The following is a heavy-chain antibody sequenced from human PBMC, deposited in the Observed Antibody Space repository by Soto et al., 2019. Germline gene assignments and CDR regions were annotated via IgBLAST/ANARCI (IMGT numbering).Heavy chain of an antibody. V-gene: IGHV3-30*18. CDR1: GFTFSSYG. Sequence: QVQLVESGGGVGQPGRSLRLSCAASGFTFSSYGMHWVRQAPGKGLEWVAVISYDGSNKYYADSVKGRFTISRDNSKNTLYLQMNSLRAEDTAVYYCAKDKPWFDPWGQGTLVTVSS. CDR3: AKDKPWFDP. CDR2: ISYDGSNK. J-gene: IGHJ5*02.